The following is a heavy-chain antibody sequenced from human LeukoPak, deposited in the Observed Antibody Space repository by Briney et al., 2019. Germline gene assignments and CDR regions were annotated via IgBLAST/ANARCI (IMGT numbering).Heavy chain of an antibody. CDR3: ARDRGGSYYNAFDI. Sequence: GGSLRLSCAASGFTVSSNYMSWVRQAPGKGLEWVSVIYSGGSTYYADSVKGRFTISRDNSKNTLYLQMNSLRAEDTAVYYCARDRGGSYYNAFDIWGQGTMVTVSS. CDR2: IYSGGST. CDR1: GFTVSSNY. V-gene: IGHV3-66*01. J-gene: IGHJ3*02. D-gene: IGHD1-26*01.